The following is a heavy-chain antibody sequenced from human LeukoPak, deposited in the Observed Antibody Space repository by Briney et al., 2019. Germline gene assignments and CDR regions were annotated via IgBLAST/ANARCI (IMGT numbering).Heavy chain of an antibody. CDR3: ARECPALNPPYYFDS. V-gene: IGHV3-48*01. D-gene: IGHD1-14*01. J-gene: IGHJ4*02. CDR2: ISTSRTM. Sequence: GGSLRLSCAASGFSFSSYNMNWVRQAPGKGLEWVSYISTSRTMYYADSVKGRFTISRDNTKNSLFLQMNSLRADDTAVYYCARECPALNPPYYFDSWGQGTLVTVSS. CDR1: GFSFSSYN.